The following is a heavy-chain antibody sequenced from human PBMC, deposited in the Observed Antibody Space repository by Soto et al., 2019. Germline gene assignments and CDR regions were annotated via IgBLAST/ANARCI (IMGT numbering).Heavy chain of an antibody. V-gene: IGHV4-4*07. CDR2: FYTSWSP. Sequence: SETLSLTCTVSGGSISSYYWNWIRQPAGRELEWIGRFYTSWSPNYNPSLKSRVTLSVDTSKNQFSLTLISVTAADTAVYYCAREYYSGSGTYYAPFDLWGQGTLVTVSS. CDR1: GGSISSYY. CDR3: AREYYSGSGTYYAPFDL. D-gene: IGHD3-10*01. J-gene: IGHJ4*02.